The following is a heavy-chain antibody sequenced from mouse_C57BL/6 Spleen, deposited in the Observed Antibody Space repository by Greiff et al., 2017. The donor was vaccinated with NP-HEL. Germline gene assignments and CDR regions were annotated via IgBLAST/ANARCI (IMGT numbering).Heavy chain of an antibody. CDR2: ISYDGSN. Sequence: VQLKQSGPGLVKPSQSLSLTCSVTGYSITSGYYWNWIRQFPGNNLEWVVYISYDGSNNYNPSLKNRISITRDTSKNQFFLKLNSVTTEDSATYSWSNGLHRYYFDYWGQGTTLTVSS. CDR3: SNGLHRYYFDY. V-gene: IGHV3-6*01. D-gene: IGHD1-2*01. J-gene: IGHJ2*01. CDR1: GYSITSGYY.